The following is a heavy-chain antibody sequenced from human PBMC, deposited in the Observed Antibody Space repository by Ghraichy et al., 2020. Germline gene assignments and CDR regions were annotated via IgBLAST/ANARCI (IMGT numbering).Heavy chain of an antibody. CDR3: ARTPPRGGRFGYCSSTSCYVFDP. CDR1: GYTFTSYD. CDR2: MNPNSGNT. D-gene: IGHD2-2*03. V-gene: IGHV1-8*03. Sequence: ASVKVSCKASGYTFTSYDINWVRQATGQGLEWMGWMNPNSGNTGYAQKFQGRVTITRNTSISTAYMELSSLRSEDTAVYYCARTPPRGGRFGYCSSTSCYVFDPWGQGTLVTVSS. J-gene: IGHJ5*02.